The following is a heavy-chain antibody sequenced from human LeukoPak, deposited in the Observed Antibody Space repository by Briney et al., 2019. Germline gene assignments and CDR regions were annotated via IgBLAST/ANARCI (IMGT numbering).Heavy chain of an antibody. D-gene: IGHD3-10*01. CDR3: AKEPYGSGSGERQRLHYFDY. J-gene: IGHJ4*02. Sequence: GGSLRLSCAASGFTFSSYGMHWVRQAPGKGLEWVAFIRYDGSNKYYADSVKGRFTISRDNSKNTLYLQMNSLRAEDTAVYYCAKEPYGSGSGERQRLHYFDYWGQGTLVTVSS. CDR1: GFTFSSYG. V-gene: IGHV3-30*02. CDR2: IRYDGSNK.